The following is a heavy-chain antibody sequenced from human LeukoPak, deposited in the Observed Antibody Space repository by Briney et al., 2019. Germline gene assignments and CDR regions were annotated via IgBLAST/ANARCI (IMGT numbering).Heavy chain of an antibody. D-gene: IGHD3-22*01. CDR2: ISGSGGST. V-gene: IGHV3-23*01. CDR1: GFTFSSYA. Sequence: GGSLRLSCAASGFTFSSYAMSWVRQAPRKGLEWVSAISGSGGSTYYADSVKGRFTISRDNSKNTLYLQMNSLRAEDTAVYYCAKSRDSSGYYFGLYYWGQGTLVTVSS. J-gene: IGHJ4*02. CDR3: AKSRDSSGYYFGLYY.